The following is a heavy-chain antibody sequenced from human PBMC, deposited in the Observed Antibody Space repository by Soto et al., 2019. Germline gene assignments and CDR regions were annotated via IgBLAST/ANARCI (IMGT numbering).Heavy chain of an antibody. J-gene: IGHJ4*02. CDR2: FIPIVGTA. CDR1: GGTLSSYA. CDR3: AIGFTYNGEFEY. D-gene: IGHD2-8*01. Sequence: QVQLVQSGAEVKKPGSSVKVSCKASGGTLSSYAVTWVRQAPGQGLEWVGGFIPIVGTADYAQNFQGRVTIAADESSTTGYMELSSLRSEDTGVYYCAIGFTYNGEFEYWGKGTLVTVSS. V-gene: IGHV1-69*01.